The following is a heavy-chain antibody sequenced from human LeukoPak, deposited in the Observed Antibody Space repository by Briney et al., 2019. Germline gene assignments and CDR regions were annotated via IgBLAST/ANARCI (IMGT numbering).Heavy chain of an antibody. Sequence: SETLSLTCTVSGGSISSYYWSWIRQPPGKGLEWIGEINHSGSTNYNPSLKSRVTISVDTSKNQFSLRLSSVTAADTAVYYCARSYYYDSSGYYLALGYYYYYMDVWGKGTTVTVSS. D-gene: IGHD3-22*01. CDR1: GGSISSYY. J-gene: IGHJ6*03. CDR2: INHSGST. CDR3: ARSYYYDSSGYYLALGYYYYYMDV. V-gene: IGHV4-34*01.